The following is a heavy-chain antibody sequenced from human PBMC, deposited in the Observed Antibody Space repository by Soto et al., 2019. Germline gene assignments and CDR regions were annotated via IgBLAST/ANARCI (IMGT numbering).Heavy chain of an antibody. D-gene: IGHD2-2*01. CDR2: ISLYSDGT. CDR3: ARVVPGAEAWFGP. J-gene: IGHJ5*02. Sequence: QVQLVQSGGEVKRPGASMKVSCKTPGYTFSNYGITWVRQAPGQPLEWLGWISLYSDGTNYAQKFQGRVSMTTDTSTTTAYMELRSLRSDDTAVYYCARVVPGAEAWFGPWGQGTLVTVSS. CDR1: GYTFSNYG. V-gene: IGHV1-18*01.